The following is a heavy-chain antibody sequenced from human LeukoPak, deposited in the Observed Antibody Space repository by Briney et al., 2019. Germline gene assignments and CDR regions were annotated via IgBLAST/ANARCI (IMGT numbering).Heavy chain of an antibody. CDR1: GGSISSGGYY. J-gene: IGHJ3*02. V-gene: IGHV4-31*03. CDR3: AREIPPEISFYAFDI. Sequence: SQTLSLTCTVSGGSISSGGYYWSWIRQHPGKGLEWIGYIYYSRSTYYNPSLKSRVTISVDTSKNQFSLKLSSVTAADTAVYYCAREIPPEISFYAFDIWGQGTMVTVSS. CDR2: IYYSRST. D-gene: IGHD5-24*01.